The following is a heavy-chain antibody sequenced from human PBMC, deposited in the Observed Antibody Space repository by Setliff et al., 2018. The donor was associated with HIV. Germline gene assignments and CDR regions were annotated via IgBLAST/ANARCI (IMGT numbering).Heavy chain of an antibody. CDR1: GGSISSYY. Sequence: SETLSLTCTVSGGSISSYYWSWIRQPAGKELEWIGHIYNDGSTIYNPSLKSRLTISLDTSKNEFSLRLTSVTAADTAVYYCASEARTRSTYYYSMDVWGKGTTVTVSS. V-gene: IGHV4-4*07. CDR2: IYNDGST. J-gene: IGHJ6*03. D-gene: IGHD2-2*01. CDR3: ASEARTRSTYYYSMDV.